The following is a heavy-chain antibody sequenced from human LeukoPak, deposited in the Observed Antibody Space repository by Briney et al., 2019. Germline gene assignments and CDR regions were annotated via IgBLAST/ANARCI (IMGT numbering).Heavy chain of an antibody. CDR2: IIPIFGTA. CDR3: ARAAAGTGYYFDY. J-gene: IGHJ4*02. D-gene: IGHD6-13*01. Sequence: SVKVSFKASGATFSSYAISWVRQSPGQGLEWMGGIIPIFGTANYAHKFQGRVTITADKSTSTAYMELSSLRSEDTAVYYCARAAAGTGYYFDYWGQGTLVTVSS. V-gene: IGHV1-69*06. CDR1: GATFSSYA.